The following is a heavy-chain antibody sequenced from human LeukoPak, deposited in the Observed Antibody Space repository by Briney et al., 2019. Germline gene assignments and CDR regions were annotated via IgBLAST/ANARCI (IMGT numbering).Heavy chain of an antibody. Sequence: ASVKVSCKASGYTFTSYGISWVRQAPGQGLEWMGRISAYNGNTNYAQKLQGRVTMTTDTSTSTAYMELRSLRSDDTAVYYCAREGVPAAIWGNNWFDPWGQGTLVTVSS. D-gene: IGHD2-2*02. CDR1: GYTFTSYG. J-gene: IGHJ5*02. CDR2: ISAYNGNT. V-gene: IGHV1-18*01. CDR3: AREGVPAAIWGNNWFDP.